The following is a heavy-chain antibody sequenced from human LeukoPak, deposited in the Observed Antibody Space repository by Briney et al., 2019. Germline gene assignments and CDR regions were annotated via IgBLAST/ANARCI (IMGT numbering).Heavy chain of an antibody. D-gene: IGHD6-13*01. CDR3: AKAYSTSWYHLAGS. Sequence: GGSLRLSCAASGSTFGTYAMSWVRQAPEKGLEWVPAISGSGGTTKYADSVNGRFTISRDNSKNTLYLQMNSLSADDTAVYYCAKAYSTSWYHLAGSWGQGTLVTVSS. V-gene: IGHV3-23*01. CDR2: ISGSGGTT. J-gene: IGHJ5*02. CDR1: GSTFGTYA.